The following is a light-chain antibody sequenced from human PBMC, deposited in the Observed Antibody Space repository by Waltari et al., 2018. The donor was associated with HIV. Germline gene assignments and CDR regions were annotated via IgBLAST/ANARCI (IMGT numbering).Light chain of an antibody. CDR3: ASWDDSLNGVI. Sequence: QSVLTQPPSASGTPGQRVTISCSGSNSNIGTRPVNWYQQLAGSAPKLLIYRSDLRPLGVPDRFSGSKSATSASLAISGLQSEDEATYYCASWDDSLNGVIFGGGTELTVL. CDR2: RSD. CDR1: NSNIGTRP. J-gene: IGLJ2*01. V-gene: IGLV1-44*01.